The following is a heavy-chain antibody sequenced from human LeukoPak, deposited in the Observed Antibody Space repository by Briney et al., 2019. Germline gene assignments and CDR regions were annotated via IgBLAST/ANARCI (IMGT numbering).Heavy chain of an antibody. CDR3: AREGCSSTSCPPKYDAFDI. J-gene: IGHJ3*02. D-gene: IGHD2-2*01. CDR2: MNPNSGNT. Sequence: ASVTVSCKASGYTFTSYDIKWVRQATGQGREWMGWMNPNSGNTGYAQKFQGRVTITRNTSISTAYMELSSLRSEDTAVYYCAREGCSSTSCPPKYDAFDIWGQGTMVTVSS. CDR1: GYTFTSYD. V-gene: IGHV1-8*03.